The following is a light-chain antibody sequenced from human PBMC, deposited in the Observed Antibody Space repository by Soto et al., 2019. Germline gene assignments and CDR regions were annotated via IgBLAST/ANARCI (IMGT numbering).Light chain of an antibody. CDR1: QSVSSN. Sequence: IVMTQSPATLSVSPGERATLSWRASQSVSSNLAWYQQKPGQAPRLLIFGASSRATGVPARFSGSGSGTEFTLTINSLQSEDFAVYFCQQYDNLPLTFGPGTKVDIK. J-gene: IGKJ3*01. CDR3: QQYDNLPLT. V-gene: IGKV3-15*01. CDR2: GAS.